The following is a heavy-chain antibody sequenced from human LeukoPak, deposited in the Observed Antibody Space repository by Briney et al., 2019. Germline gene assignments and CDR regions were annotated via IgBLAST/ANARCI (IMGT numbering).Heavy chain of an antibody. J-gene: IGHJ4*02. V-gene: IGHV3-7*01. CDR2: IKQDGSEK. CDR3: AKAGYGSGSSSFDQ. Sequence: GGSQRLSCAASGFTFSDYWMSWVRQAPGKGLEWVANIKQDGSEKYYVDSVKGRFTISRDNAKNSLHRQMNTLRAEDTAVYYCAKAGYGSGSSSFDQWGQGTLVTVSS. CDR1: GFTFSDYW. D-gene: IGHD3-10*01.